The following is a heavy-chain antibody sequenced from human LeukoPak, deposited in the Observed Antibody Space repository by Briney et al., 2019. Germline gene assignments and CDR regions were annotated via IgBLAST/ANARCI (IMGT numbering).Heavy chain of an antibody. Sequence: GGSLRLSCTASGFTFGDYVMSWFRQAPGKGLEWVGFIRSKACGGTTEYAASVKGRFTISRDDSKSIAYVQMNSLKTEDTAVYCSTSQKDYYGAGRYWTCDPWGQGTRVTGSS. V-gene: IGHV3-49*03. D-gene: IGHD3-10*01. CDR1: GFTFGDYV. J-gene: IGHJ5*02. CDR2: IRSKACGGTT. CDR3: TSQKDYYGAGRYWTCDP.